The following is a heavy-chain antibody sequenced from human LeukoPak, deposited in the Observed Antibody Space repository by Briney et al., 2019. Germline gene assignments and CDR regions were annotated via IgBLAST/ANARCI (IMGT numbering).Heavy chain of an antibody. V-gene: IGHV3-7*01. CDR2: IEEDGGEK. CDR3: VAGATSFDP. Sequence: GGSLRLSCAASGLRFSRFWMSWVRQAPGKGLEWVANIEEDGGEKNYVDSVRGRFTISRDNAKKSLYLQMNSLRDGDTALYYCVAGATSFDPWGQGTLVTVSS. CDR1: GLRFSRFW. D-gene: IGHD3-10*01. J-gene: IGHJ5*02.